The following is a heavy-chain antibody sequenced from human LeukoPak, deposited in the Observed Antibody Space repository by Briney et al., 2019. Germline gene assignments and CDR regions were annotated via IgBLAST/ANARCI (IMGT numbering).Heavy chain of an antibody. J-gene: IGHJ4*02. Sequence: GASVKVSCKASGYTFNNYYIRWVRQAPGQGLEWMAKVSPSGAGTTFAQKFQGRVTMTSDASTSTVYMELSSLTSEDTAVYYCASHNSGWQQTWFDFWGQGILVTVSS. CDR2: VSPSGAGT. V-gene: IGHV1-46*02. D-gene: IGHD6-25*01. CDR1: GYTFNNYY. CDR3: ASHNSGWQQTWFDF.